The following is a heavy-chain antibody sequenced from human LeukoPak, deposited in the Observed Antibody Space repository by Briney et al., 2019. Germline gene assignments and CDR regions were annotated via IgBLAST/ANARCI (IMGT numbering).Heavy chain of an antibody. Sequence: GGSLRLSCAASGFTFSDYYMWWIRQAPGKGLEWVSAISGSGGSTYYADSVKGRFTISRDNSKNTLYLQMNSLRAEDTAVYYCAASTPYYYDSSGPFDYWGQGTLVTVSA. CDR1: GFTFSDYY. CDR3: AASTPYYYDSSGPFDY. D-gene: IGHD3-22*01. V-gene: IGHV3-23*01. CDR2: ISGSGGST. J-gene: IGHJ4*02.